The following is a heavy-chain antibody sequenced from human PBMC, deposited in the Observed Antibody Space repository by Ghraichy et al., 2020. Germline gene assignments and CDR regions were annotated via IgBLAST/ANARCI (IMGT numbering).Heavy chain of an antibody. CDR3: ARTGGGSHTLDY. Sequence: SGPTLVKPTQTLTLTCTFSGFSLSTSGMRVSWIRQPPGKALEWLARIDWDDDKFYSTSLKTRLTISKDTSKNQVVLTMTNMDPVDTATYYCARTGGGSHTLDYWGQGTLVTVSS. D-gene: IGHD3-16*01. J-gene: IGHJ4*02. CDR2: IDWDDDK. V-gene: IGHV2-70*04. CDR1: GFSLSTSGMR.